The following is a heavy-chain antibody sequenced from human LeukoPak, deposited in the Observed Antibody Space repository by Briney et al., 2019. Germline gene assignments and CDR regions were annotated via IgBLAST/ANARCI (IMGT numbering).Heavy chain of an antibody. CDR1: GGSFSGYY. CDR3: ARGSDCNSTSCYPYFDY. Sequence: SETLSLTCAVYGGSFSGYYWSWIRQPPGKGLEWIGEINHSGSTNYNPSLKSRVTISVDTSKNQFSLKLSSVTAADTAVYFCARGSDCNSTSCYPYFDYWGQGTLVTVSS. CDR2: INHSGST. J-gene: IGHJ4*02. V-gene: IGHV4-34*01. D-gene: IGHD2-2*01.